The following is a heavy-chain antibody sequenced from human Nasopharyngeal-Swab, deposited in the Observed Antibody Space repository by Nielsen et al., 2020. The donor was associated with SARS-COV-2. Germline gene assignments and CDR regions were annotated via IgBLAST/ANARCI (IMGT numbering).Heavy chain of an antibody. J-gene: IGHJ3*02. V-gene: IGHV3-21*01. CDR3: ARDRWGWLPIGDAFDI. D-gene: IGHD2-21*01. CDR1: GFTFSSYS. Sequence: GESLKISCAASGFTFSSYSMNWVRQAPGKGLEWVSSISSSSGYIYYADSVKGRFTISRDNAKNSLYLQMNSLRAGDTAVYYCARDRWGWLPIGDAFDIWGQGTMVTVSS. CDR2: ISSSSGYI.